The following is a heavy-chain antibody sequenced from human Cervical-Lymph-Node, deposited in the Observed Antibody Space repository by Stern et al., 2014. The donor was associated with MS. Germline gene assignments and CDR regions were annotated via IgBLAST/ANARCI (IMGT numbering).Heavy chain of an antibody. D-gene: IGHD6-13*01. CDR2: ISYDGSKK. Sequence: VQLVESGGGVVQPGRSLRLSCAASGFMFSSYGMHWVRQAPGKGLEWVAVISYDGSKKYYAESGGRFTISRDNSMDTVNLQMKSLRVEDTAVYYGAKGIAAEGTGVRDVWGQGTTVTVSS. CDR1: GFMFSSYG. CDR3: AKGIAAEGTGVRDV. V-gene: IGHV3-30*18. J-gene: IGHJ6*02.